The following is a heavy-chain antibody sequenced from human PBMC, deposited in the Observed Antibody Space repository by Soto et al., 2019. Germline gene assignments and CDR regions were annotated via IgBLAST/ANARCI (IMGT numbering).Heavy chain of an antibody. Sequence: QVQLVQSGAEVKKPGSSVKVSCKASGGTFSSYAISWVRQAPGQGLEWMGGIIPIFGTANYAQKFQGRVTITADKSTSTAYMELGSLRCEDRAVDYGASFLSPGYGVYGAVDYWGQGTLVTVSS. J-gene: IGHJ4*02. CDR2: IIPIFGTA. D-gene: IGHD4-17*01. V-gene: IGHV1-69*06. CDR3: ASFLSPGYGVYGAVDY. CDR1: GGTFSSYA.